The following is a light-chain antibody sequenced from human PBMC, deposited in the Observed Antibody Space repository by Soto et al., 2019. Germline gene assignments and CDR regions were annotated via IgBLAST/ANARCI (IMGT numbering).Light chain of an antibody. V-gene: IGKV1-12*01. Sequence: DIQMTQSPSYVSASVGDRVTITCRASQGIKNWLAWYQQKTGKAPNLLIYTGSSLQSGVPSRFSGIVSGTDFNLTINRLQTEDCATYDGQQAASFTITFGQGTRLEIK. CDR2: TGS. J-gene: IGKJ5*01. CDR3: QQAASFTIT. CDR1: QGIKNW.